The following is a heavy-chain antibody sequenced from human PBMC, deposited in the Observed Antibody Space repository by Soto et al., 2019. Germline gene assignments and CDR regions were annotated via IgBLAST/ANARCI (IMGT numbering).Heavy chain of an antibody. J-gene: IGHJ3*02. D-gene: IGHD2-2*01. V-gene: IGHV3-33*01. CDR3: ARGRRQEGDIVVVPAAPLFDI. CDR2: IWYDGSNK. CDR1: GFTFSSYG. Sequence: GGSLRLSCAASGFTFSSYGMHWVRQAPGKGLEWVAVIWYDGSNKYYAYSVKGRFTISRDNSKNTLFLQMNSLRAEYTAVYYCARGRRQEGDIVVVPAAPLFDIWGQGTMVTVSS.